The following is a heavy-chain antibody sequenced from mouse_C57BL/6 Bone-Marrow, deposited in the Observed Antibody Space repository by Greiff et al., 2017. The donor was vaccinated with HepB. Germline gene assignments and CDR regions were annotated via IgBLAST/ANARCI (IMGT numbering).Heavy chain of an antibody. V-gene: IGHV1-39*01. D-gene: IGHD2-3*01. CDR2: INPNYGTT. Sequence: QLQESGPELVKPGASVKISCKASGYSFTDYNMNWVKQSNGKSLEWIGVINPNYGTTSYNQKFKGKATLTVDQSSSTAYMQLNSLTSEDSAVYYCARGGGYYLYYAMDYWGQGTSVTVSS. J-gene: IGHJ4*01. CDR3: ARGGGYYLYYAMDY. CDR1: GYSFTDYN.